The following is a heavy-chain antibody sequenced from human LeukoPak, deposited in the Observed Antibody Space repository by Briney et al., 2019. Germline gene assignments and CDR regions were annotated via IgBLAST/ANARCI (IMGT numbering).Heavy chain of an antibody. Sequence: SETLSLTCSVSGGSISSGSYYWSWIRQPAGKGLEWIGRIYTSGSTNYNPSLKSRVTISVDTSKDQFSLKLSSVTAADTAVYYCARADTAMGNWFDPWGQGTLVTVSS. V-gene: IGHV4-61*02. J-gene: IGHJ5*02. D-gene: IGHD5-18*01. CDR2: IYTSGST. CDR1: GGSISSGSYY. CDR3: ARADTAMGNWFDP.